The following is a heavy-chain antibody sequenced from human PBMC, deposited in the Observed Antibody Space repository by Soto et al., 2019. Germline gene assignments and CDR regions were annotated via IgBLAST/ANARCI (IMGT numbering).Heavy chain of an antibody. CDR3: ARDYPGNGIEV. J-gene: IGHJ4*02. CDR1: GFTFNNYW. V-gene: IGHV3-74*03. CDR2: IEGDGFRT. D-gene: IGHD1-1*01. Sequence: EVQLVESGGGLVQPGGSLRLSCAASGFTFNNYWMHWVRQAPGKGLMWVSHIEGDGFRTTYADSVRDRFTISRDNAKNALYLQVHSLRAEDTAVSFCARDYPGNGIEVWGQGTLVTVSS.